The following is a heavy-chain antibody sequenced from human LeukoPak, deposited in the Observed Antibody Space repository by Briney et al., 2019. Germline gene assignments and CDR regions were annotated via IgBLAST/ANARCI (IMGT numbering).Heavy chain of an antibody. Sequence: GGSLRLSCAASGFTFSNAWMTWVRQAPGKGREWVGRIKSESVGRAIDYAAPVKGRFTISRDDSKNTVYLQMNSLKTEDTALYYCTTTYHYDSSGYSSYHWGQGTLVTVSS. D-gene: IGHD3-22*01. CDR3: TTTYHYDSSGYSSYH. CDR2: IKSESVGRAI. CDR1: GFTFSNAW. J-gene: IGHJ5*02. V-gene: IGHV3-15*01.